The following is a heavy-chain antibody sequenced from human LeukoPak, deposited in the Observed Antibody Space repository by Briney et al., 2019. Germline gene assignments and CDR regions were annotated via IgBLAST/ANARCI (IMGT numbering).Heavy chain of an antibody. V-gene: IGHV4-59*01. D-gene: IGHD4-17*01. CDR1: GGSISSYY. J-gene: IGHJ4*02. CDR3: ARTLFNHGDYEVYFDY. CDR2: IYYSGGT. Sequence: SETLSLTCTVSGGSISSYYWSWIRQPPGKGLEWIGYIYYSGGTNYNPSLKSRVAISVDTSKNQFSLKLSSVTAADTAVYYCARTLFNHGDYEVYFDYWGQGTLVTVSS.